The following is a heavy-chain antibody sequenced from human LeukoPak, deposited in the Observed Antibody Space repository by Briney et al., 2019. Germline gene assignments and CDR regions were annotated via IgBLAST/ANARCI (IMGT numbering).Heavy chain of an antibody. CDR3: ARDSFGTVTPYYFDY. D-gene: IGHD4-11*01. Sequence: SETLSLTCTVSGGSISSYYWSWIRQPAGKGLEGMGRIYTSGSTNYNPSLKSRVTMSVDTSKNQCSLKLSSVTAADTAVYYCARDSFGTVTPYYFDYWGQGTLVTVSS. V-gene: IGHV4-4*07. CDR1: GGSISSYY. J-gene: IGHJ4*02. CDR2: IYTSGST.